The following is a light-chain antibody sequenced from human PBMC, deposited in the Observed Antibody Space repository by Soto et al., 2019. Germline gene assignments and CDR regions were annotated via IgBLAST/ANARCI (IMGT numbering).Light chain of an antibody. CDR1: DSDVGYYNY. CDR3: CSYAGYYTVV. CDR2: DVT. J-gene: IGLJ2*01. V-gene: IGLV2-11*01. Sequence: SALTQPRSVSGSLGQSVTISCSGSDSDVGYYNYVSWYQQHPGKAPKLMIYDVTKRPSGVPDRFSASKSGNTASLTISGLQAEDEADYYCCSYAGYYTVVFGGGTKVTVL.